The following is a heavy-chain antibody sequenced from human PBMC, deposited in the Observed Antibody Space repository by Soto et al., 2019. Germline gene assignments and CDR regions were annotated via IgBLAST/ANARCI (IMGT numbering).Heavy chain of an antibody. D-gene: IGHD6-19*01. Sequence: GGSLRLSCAASGFTFSSYAMHGVRQAPGEGLEWVAVISYDGSNKYYADSVKGRFTISRDNSKNTLYLQMNSLRAEDTAVYYCAREMDSSGWYSIGDGAFDIWGQGTMVTVSS. V-gene: IGHV3-30-3*01. CDR3: AREMDSSGWYSIGDGAFDI. CDR2: ISYDGSNK. CDR1: GFTFSSYA. J-gene: IGHJ3*02.